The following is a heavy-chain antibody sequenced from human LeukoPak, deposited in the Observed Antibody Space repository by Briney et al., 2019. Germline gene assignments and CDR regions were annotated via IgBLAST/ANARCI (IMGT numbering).Heavy chain of an antibody. CDR2: IYYSGST. CDR3: ARDPMYYDILTGLYGMDV. J-gene: IGHJ6*02. CDR1: GGSISSGGYY. V-gene: IGHV4-31*03. Sequence: SETLSLTCTVSGGSISSGGYYWSWIRQHPGKGREWNGYIYYSGSTYYNPSLKSRFTISVNTAKNQFSLKLRSVTAADTAVYYCARDPMYYDILTGLYGMDVWGQGTAVTVPS. D-gene: IGHD3-9*01.